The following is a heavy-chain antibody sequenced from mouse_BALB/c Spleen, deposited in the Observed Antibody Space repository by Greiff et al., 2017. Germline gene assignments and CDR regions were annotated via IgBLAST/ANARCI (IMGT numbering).Heavy chain of an antibody. D-gene: IGHD1-1*01. CDR2: IWAGGST. J-gene: IGHJ4*01. CDR3: ARGAHYYGSAMDY. CDR1: GFSLTSYG. Sequence: VQGVESGPGLVAPSQSLSITCTVSGFSLTSYGVHWVRQPPGKGLEWLGVIWAGGSTNYNSALMSRLSISKDNSKSQVFLKMNSLQTDDTAMYYCARGAHYYGSAMDYWGQGTSVTVSA. V-gene: IGHV2-9*02.